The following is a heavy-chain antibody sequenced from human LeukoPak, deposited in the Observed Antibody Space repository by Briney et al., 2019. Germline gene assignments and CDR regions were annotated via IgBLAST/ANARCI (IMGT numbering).Heavy chain of an antibody. CDR2: ISGSGVTT. V-gene: IGHV3-23*01. Sequence: GGSLRLSCVASGFTFSSYAMSWVRQAPGKGLDWVSAISGSGVTTHYAGSVKGRFSISRDNSKNTLNLQMNSLRAEDTALYYCAKKVVVGATSPYSDFQDWGQGTLVTVSS. CDR1: GFTFSSYA. D-gene: IGHD1-26*01. J-gene: IGHJ1*01. CDR3: AKKVVVGATSPYSDFQD.